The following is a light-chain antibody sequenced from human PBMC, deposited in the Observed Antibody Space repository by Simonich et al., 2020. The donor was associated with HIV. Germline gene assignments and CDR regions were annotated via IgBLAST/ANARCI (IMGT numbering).Light chain of an antibody. J-gene: IGKJ3*01. CDR2: LGS. Sequence: DIVMTQSPLSLPVTPGEPASISCRSSQSLLHFNGYNYLDWYLQKPGQSPQLLIYLGSNRASGVPDRFSGSGSGTDFTLKISRVEAEDVGVYYCMQALQTPLFTFGPGTKVDIK. CDR3: MQALQTPLFT. V-gene: IGKV2-28*01. CDR1: QSLLHFNGYNY.